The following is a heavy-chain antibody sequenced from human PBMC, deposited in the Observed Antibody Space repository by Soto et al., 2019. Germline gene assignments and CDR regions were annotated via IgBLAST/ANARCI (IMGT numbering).Heavy chain of an antibody. CDR1: GFPFSSYW. Sequence: EVQLVESGGDLVQRGGSLRLSCAASGFPFSSYWMHWVRHTPGKGLXXXXXXXXXGXTTYYADSVTGRFTVSRDNAKNTLSLQISGLRAEDTAVYYCAREYYGLLTGYYTDYWGQGTLVSVSS. J-gene: IGHJ4*02. D-gene: IGHD3-9*01. CDR2: XXXXGXTT. V-gene: IGHV3-74*01. CDR3: AREYYGLLTGYYTDY.